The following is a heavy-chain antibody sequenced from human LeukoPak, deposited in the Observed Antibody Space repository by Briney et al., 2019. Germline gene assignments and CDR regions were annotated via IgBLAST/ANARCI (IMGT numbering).Heavy chain of an antibody. CDR1: GGTFSSYA. CDR2: MNPNSGNT. CDR3: ARDRLVDY. D-gene: IGHD3-16*02. Sequence: ASVKVSCKASGGTFSSYAISWVRQAPGQGLEWMGWMNPNSGNTGYAQKFQGRVTMTRNTSISTAYMELSSLRSEDTAVYYCARDRLVDYWGQGTLVTVSS. J-gene: IGHJ4*02. V-gene: IGHV1-8*02.